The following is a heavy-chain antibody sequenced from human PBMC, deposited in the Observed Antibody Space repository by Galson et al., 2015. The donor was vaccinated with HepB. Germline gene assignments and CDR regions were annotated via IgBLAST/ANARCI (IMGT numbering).Heavy chain of an antibody. Sequence: CKASGYTFTSYGISWVRQAPGQGLEWMGWISAYNGNTNYAQKLQGRVTMTTDTSTSTAYMELRSLRSDDTAVYYCAREKGYCSSTSCYWYFDLWGRGTLVTVSS. D-gene: IGHD2-2*01. CDR2: ISAYNGNT. CDR1: GYTFTSYG. CDR3: AREKGYCSSTSCYWYFDL. J-gene: IGHJ2*01. V-gene: IGHV1-18*01.